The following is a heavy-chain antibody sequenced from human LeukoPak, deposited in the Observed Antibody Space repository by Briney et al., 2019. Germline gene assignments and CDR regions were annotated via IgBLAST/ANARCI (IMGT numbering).Heavy chain of an antibody. CDR2: IVVGSGNT. Sequence: SVKVSCKASGFTFTSSAVQWVRQARGQRLEWIGWIVVGSGNTNYAQKFQERVTITRDMSTSLVYMELSRLRSDDTAVYYCARVPHYYDSSGAGMDVWGQGTTVTVSS. J-gene: IGHJ6*02. CDR1: GFTFTSSA. D-gene: IGHD3-22*01. V-gene: IGHV1-58*01. CDR3: ARVPHYYDSSGAGMDV.